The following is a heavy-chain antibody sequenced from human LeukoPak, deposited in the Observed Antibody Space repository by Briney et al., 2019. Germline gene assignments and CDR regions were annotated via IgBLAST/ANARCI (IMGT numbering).Heavy chain of an antibody. CDR1: GGSISSSSYY. J-gene: IGHJ4*02. Sequence: SETLSLTCSVSGGSISSSSYYWGWIRQPPGKGLEWIGSIYYSGSTYYNPSLKSRATISVDTSKNQFSLKLSSVTAADTAVYYCASIGYYDSSGPLGYWGQGTLVTVSS. V-gene: IGHV4-39*07. D-gene: IGHD3-22*01. CDR2: IYYSGST. CDR3: ASIGYYDSSGPLGY.